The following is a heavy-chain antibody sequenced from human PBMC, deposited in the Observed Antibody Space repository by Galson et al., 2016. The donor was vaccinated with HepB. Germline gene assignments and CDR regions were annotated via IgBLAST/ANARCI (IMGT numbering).Heavy chain of an antibody. CDR3: ARSVYGRRVAATGSFDY. CDR1: GGSVTSYY. D-gene: IGHD2-15*01. Sequence: SETLSLTCTVSGGSVTSYYWSWIRQPPGKGLEWIGYFYYSGSTNYNPSLKSRVTISVDTSKNQFFLNLSSVTAADTAVCYCARSVYGRRVAATGSFDYWGQGTLVTVSS. CDR2: FYYSGST. V-gene: IGHV4-59*02. J-gene: IGHJ4*02.